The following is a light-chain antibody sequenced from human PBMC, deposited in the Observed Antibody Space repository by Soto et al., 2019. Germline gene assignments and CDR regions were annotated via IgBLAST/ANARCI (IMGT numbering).Light chain of an antibody. CDR2: GAS. CDR3: QQYGTSPST. CDR1: QSVSSY. Sequence: EIVLTKSPPSLSLSQGERATRSCRAGQSVSSYLAWYQQKPGQAPRLLIYGASTRATGIPARFSGSGSGTDFTLTISRLETGDSAVYDCQQYGTSPSTLAQGTKVDI. V-gene: IGKV3-20*01. J-gene: IGKJ1*01.